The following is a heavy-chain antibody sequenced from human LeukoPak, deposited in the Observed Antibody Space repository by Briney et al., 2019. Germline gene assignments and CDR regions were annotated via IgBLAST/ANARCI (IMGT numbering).Heavy chain of an antibody. J-gene: IGHJ4*02. CDR1: GFTFDDYA. Sequence: GGSLRLSCAASGFTFDDYAMHWVRQSPGKGLEWVCFITGDGARAYYADSVKGRFTISRDNAKNSVFLQMNSLGSEDTALYYSAKDVSNSGWTSWGQGTLVTVSS. CDR3: AKDVSNSGWTS. V-gene: IGHV3-43*02. CDR2: ITGDGARA. D-gene: IGHD5-12*01.